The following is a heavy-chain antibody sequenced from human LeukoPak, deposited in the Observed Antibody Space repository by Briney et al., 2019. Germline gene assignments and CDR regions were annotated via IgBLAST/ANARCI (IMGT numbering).Heavy chain of an antibody. J-gene: IGHJ4*02. CDR1: GFTFSDYY. D-gene: IGHD6-19*01. V-gene: IGHV3-11*04. Sequence: GGSLRLSCAACGFTFSDYYMNWVRQAPGKGLEWVSYMSSSGSVTYYADSMKGRFTISRDAANNSLYLQMNRLRAEDTGVYYCARDRSGWYYFDSWGQGTLVTVSS. CDR2: MSSSGSVT. CDR3: ARDRSGWYYFDS.